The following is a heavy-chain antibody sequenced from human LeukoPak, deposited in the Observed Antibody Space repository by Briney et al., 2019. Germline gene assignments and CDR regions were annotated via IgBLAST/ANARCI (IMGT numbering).Heavy chain of an antibody. Sequence: PSETLSLTCAVSGGSFSDYYWSWFRQPPGKGLEWIGEINHSGSTSDNPSLKSRVTISVDTSKNQFSLKLSSVTAADTAVYYCARDQNYYGSGINYFDYWGQGTLVTVSS. CDR1: GGSFSDYY. V-gene: IGHV4-34*01. J-gene: IGHJ4*02. CDR3: ARDQNYYGSGINYFDY. CDR2: INHSGST. D-gene: IGHD3-10*01.